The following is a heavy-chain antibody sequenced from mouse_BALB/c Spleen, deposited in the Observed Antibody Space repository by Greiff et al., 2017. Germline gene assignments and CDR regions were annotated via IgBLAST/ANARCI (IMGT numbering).Heavy chain of an antibody. CDR3: ARGYYRYDWFAY. Sequence: DVHLVESGGGLVKPGGSLKLSCAASGFTFSDYYMYWVRQTPEKRLEWVATISDGGSYTYYPDSVKGRFTISRDNAKNNLYLQMSSLKSEDTAMYYCARGYYRYDWFAYWGQGTLVTVSA. CDR2: ISDGGSYT. J-gene: IGHJ3*01. D-gene: IGHD2-14*01. CDR1: GFTFSDYY. V-gene: IGHV5-4*02.